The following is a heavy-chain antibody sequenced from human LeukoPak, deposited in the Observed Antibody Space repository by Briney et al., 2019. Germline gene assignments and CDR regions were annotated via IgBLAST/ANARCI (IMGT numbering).Heavy chain of an antibody. CDR3: ARDGWFGDYNWFDP. CDR1: GFTFSSYS. J-gene: IGHJ5*02. Sequence: GGSLRLSCAASGFTFSSYSMNWVRQAPGKGLEWVSSISSSSSYIYYADSVEGRFTISRDNAKNSLYLQMNSLRAEDTAVYYCARDGWFGDYNWFDPWGQGTLVTVSS. D-gene: IGHD3-10*01. CDR2: ISSSSSYI. V-gene: IGHV3-21*01.